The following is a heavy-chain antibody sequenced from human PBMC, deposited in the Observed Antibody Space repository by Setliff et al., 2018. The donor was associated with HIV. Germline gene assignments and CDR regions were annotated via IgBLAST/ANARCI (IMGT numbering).Heavy chain of an antibody. D-gene: IGHD6-19*01. Sequence: SSETLSLTCTVSGGSISRGSYSWGWIRQPPGKGLEWIGSISYTGITNYNPSLKSRVTISVDTSQNQFSLKLTSVTAADTAVYYCTRLRQWLAFFDSWGQGTLVTVSS. CDR1: GGSISRGSYS. CDR2: ISYTGIT. CDR3: TRLRQWLAFFDS. V-gene: IGHV4-39*01. J-gene: IGHJ4*02.